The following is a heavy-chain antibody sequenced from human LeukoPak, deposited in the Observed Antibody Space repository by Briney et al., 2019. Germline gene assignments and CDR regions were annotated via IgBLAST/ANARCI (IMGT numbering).Heavy chain of an antibody. V-gene: IGHV3-48*03. Sequence: SGGSLRLSCAASGFTFSSYEMNWVRQAPGEGLEWVSYISSSGSTIYYADSVKGRFTISRDNADNSLYLQMNSLGAEDTAVYFCARLGPVNKDHYIDVGGKGTTVTISS. CDR1: GFTFSSYE. CDR2: ISSSGSTI. D-gene: IGHD4-17*01. J-gene: IGHJ6*03. CDR3: ARLGPVNKDHYIDV.